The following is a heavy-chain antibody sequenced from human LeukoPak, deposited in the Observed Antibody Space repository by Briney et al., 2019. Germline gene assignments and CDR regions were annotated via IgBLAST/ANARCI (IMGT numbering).Heavy chain of an antibody. CDR1: GFTFSGSA. J-gene: IGHJ6*02. Sequence: PGGSLRLSCAASGFTFSGSAMHWVRQAPGKGLEWVGLIRSEANSYATAYGESVKGRFTFSRDDSKNTAYLQMDSLQPEDTAVYYCAGANLDYYGMDVWGQGTTVTVSS. CDR3: AGANLDYYGMDV. D-gene: IGHD4/OR15-4a*01. V-gene: IGHV3-73*01. CDR2: IRSEANSYAT.